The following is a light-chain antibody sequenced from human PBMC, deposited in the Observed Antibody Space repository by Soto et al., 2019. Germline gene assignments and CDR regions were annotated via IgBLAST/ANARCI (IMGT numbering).Light chain of an antibody. CDR2: DTS. Sequence: EIELTQSPATLSLSPGERATLSCRASQSVSSSLAWYQQKHGQAPRLLISDTSNRATGIPARFSGSGSGTHFTLTISSLEPEDFAVYYCQQRSDWRITFGQGTRLEIK. CDR3: QQRSDWRIT. V-gene: IGKV3-11*01. J-gene: IGKJ5*01. CDR1: QSVSSS.